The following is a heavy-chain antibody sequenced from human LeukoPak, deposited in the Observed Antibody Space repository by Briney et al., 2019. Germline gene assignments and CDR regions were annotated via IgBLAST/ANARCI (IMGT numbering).Heavy chain of an antibody. D-gene: IGHD4-11*01. CDR1: GGSFSGYY. CDR3: ARGGYSDLDY. CDR2: INHSGST. V-gene: IGHV4-34*01. J-gene: IGHJ4*02. Sequence: SETLSLTCAVYGGSFSGYYWSWIRQPPGKGLEWIGEINHSGSTNYNPSLKSRVTISVDTSKNQFSLKLSSVTAADTAVYYCARGGYSDLDYWGQGTLVTVSS.